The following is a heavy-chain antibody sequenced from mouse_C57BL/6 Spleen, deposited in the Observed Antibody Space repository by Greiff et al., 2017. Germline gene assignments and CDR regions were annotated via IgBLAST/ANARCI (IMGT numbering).Heavy chain of an antibody. CDR3: ARDGSSALYYFDY. J-gene: IGHJ2*01. V-gene: IGHV14-2*01. D-gene: IGHD1-1*01. Sequence: EVQLVESGAELVKPGASVKLSCTASGFNIKDYYMHWVKQRTEQGLEWIGRIDPEDGETKYAPKFQGKAPITADTSSHTAYLQLSSLTSEDTAVYYCARDGSSALYYFDYWGQGTTLTVSA. CDR1: GFNIKDYY. CDR2: IDPEDGET.